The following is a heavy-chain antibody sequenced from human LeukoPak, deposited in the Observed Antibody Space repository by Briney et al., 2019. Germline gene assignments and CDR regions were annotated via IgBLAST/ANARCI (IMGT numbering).Heavy chain of an antibody. Sequence: SETLSLTCAVYGGSFSGYYWSWIRQPPGKGLEWIGEINHSGSTNYNPSLKSRVTISVDTSKNQFSLKLSSVTAADTAVYYCASGEYCSTRCFRAFDILGQGTMVNGSS. J-gene: IGHJ3*02. CDR1: GGSFSGYY. D-gene: IGHD2-2*01. CDR2: INHSGST. V-gene: IGHV4-34*01. CDR3: ASGEYCSTRCFRAFDI.